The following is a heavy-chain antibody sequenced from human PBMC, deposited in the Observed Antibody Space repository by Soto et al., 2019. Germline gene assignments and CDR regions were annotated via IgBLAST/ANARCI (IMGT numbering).Heavy chain of an antibody. CDR2: IITTYVTA. D-gene: IGHD2-2*01. J-gene: IGHJ5*02. V-gene: IGHV1-69*13. CDR3: AAGPDAAPGVFDN. Sequence: GASEKVSGKASVGTFHSYAMMCVRQAPLEGIDWMVGIITTYVTATYAQQFHSRIATTADESTTTAYLVLSSVTSEDTAAYYCAAGPDAAPGVFDNWGQGTLVTVSS. CDR1: VGTFHSYA.